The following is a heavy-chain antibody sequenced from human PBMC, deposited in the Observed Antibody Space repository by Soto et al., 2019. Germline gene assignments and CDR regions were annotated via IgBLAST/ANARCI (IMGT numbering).Heavy chain of an antibody. CDR2: INSDGSST. CDR3: ARVRGRYDFWSGYYKDGPTNYYYYYMDV. Sequence: GGSLRLSCAASGFTFSSYWMHWVRQAPGKGLVWVSRINSDGSSTSYADSVKGRFTISRDNAKKTLYLQMNSLRAEDTAVYYCARVRGRYDFWSGYYKDGPTNYYYYYMDVWGKGTTVTVSS. J-gene: IGHJ6*03. D-gene: IGHD3-3*01. V-gene: IGHV3-74*01. CDR1: GFTFSSYW.